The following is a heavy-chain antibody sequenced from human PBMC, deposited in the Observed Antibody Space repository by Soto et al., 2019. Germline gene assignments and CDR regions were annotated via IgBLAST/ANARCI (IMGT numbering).Heavy chain of an antibody. Sequence: EVQLVESGGGLVQPGGSLRLSCGASGFTFSSYWMSWVRQAPGKGLEWVANIRQDGSEKYYVDSVKGRFTISRDNAKNSLYLQMNIQRADDTAVYYSARDSWRSSDYWGQGTLVTVSS. J-gene: IGHJ4*02. D-gene: IGHD6-13*01. CDR1: GFTFSSYW. CDR2: IRQDGSEK. V-gene: IGHV3-7*01. CDR3: ARDSWRSSDY.